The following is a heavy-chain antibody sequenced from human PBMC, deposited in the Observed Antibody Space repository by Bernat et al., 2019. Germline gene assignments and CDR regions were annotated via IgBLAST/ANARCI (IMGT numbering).Heavy chain of an antibody. CDR1: GFTFSSYG. J-gene: IGHJ6*02. CDR3: AVLWFGELTHKYYYYGMDV. CDR2: ISYDGSNK. D-gene: IGHD3-10*01. V-gene: IGHV3-30*03. Sequence: QVQLVESGGGVVQPGRSLRLSCAASGFTFSSYGMHWVRQAPGKGPEWVAVISYDGSNKYYADAVKGRFTISRDNSKNALYLQMNSLRAEDTAVYYCAVLWFGELTHKYYYYGMDVWGQGTTVTVSS.